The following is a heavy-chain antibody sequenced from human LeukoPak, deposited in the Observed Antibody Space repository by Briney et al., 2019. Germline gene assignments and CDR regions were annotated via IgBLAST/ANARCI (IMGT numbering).Heavy chain of an antibody. Sequence: PSETLSLTCTVSGGSISSHFWNWIRQPPGKGLEWIGNIYYNGNTNYNPSLKSRVTISLDTSKNQFSLKLSSVTAADTAVYYCARARQQLVYDAFDIWGQGTLVTVSS. CDR3: ARARQQLVYDAFDI. V-gene: IGHV4-59*11. J-gene: IGHJ3*02. CDR1: GGSISSHF. CDR2: IYYNGNT. D-gene: IGHD6-13*01.